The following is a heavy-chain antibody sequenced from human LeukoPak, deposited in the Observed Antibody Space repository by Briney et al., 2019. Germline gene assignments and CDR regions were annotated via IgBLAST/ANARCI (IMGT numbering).Heavy chain of an antibody. Sequence: SETLSLTCAVYGGSFSGYYWSWIRQPPGKGLEWIGEINHSGSTNYNPSLKSRVTVSIDTSKNQFSLKLSSVTAADTAVYYCSRRPSRSRFDYWGQGALVTVSS. CDR2: INHSGST. D-gene: IGHD6-19*01. CDR3: SRRPSRSRFDY. V-gene: IGHV4-34*01. CDR1: GGSFSGYY. J-gene: IGHJ4*02.